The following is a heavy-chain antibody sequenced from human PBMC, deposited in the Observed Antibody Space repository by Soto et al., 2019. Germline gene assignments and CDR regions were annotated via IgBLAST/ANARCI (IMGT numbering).Heavy chain of an antibody. CDR2: ISYSGST. CDR1: GGSISSGGYY. D-gene: IGHD2-15*01. J-gene: IGHJ4*02. CDR3: ASGGLYCSGGTCYSGDYFDC. V-gene: IGHV4-31*03. Sequence: PSETLSLTCTVSGGSISSGGYYWSWVRQHPGKGLEWLGYISYSGSTYYNPSLKSRITISVDTSKNQFSLKLSSVTAADTAVYYCASGGLYCSGGTCYSGDYFDCWGQETLVTVSS.